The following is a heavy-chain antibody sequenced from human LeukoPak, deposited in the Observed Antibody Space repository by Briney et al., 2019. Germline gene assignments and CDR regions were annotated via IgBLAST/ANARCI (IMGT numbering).Heavy chain of an antibody. CDR1: GSTFSSYA. CDR3: AKGGFSSGWYGPLNWFDP. V-gene: IGHV3-23*01. Sequence: PGGSLRLSCAASGSTFSSYAMSWVRQAPGKGLEWVSAISGSGGSTYYADSVKGRFTISRDNSKNTLYLQMNSLRAEDTAVYYCAKGGFSSGWYGPLNWFDPWGQGTLVTVSS. D-gene: IGHD6-19*01. J-gene: IGHJ5*02. CDR2: ISGSGGST.